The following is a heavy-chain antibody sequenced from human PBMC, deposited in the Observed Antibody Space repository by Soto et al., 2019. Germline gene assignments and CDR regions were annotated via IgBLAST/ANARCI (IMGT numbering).Heavy chain of an antibody. CDR2: MDPNSGVT. CDR1: GYTFTSHD. Sequence: ASVKVSCKASGYTFTSHDIHWVRQATGQGLEWMGWMDPNSGVTGYVQKFQGRVTMTRDTSTNTAHMELSSLTSDDTAVYYCARQRKFDFWRKGLDVWGQGTTVTVSS. D-gene: IGHD3-3*01. CDR3: ARQRKFDFWRKGLDV. J-gene: IGHJ6*02. V-gene: IGHV1-8*01.